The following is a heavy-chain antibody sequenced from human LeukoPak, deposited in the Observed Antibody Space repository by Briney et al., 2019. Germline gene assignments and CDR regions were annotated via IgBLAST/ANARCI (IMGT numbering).Heavy chain of an antibody. CDR1: GFTFSSYA. Sequence: GGSLRLSCAASGFTFSSYAMSWVRQAPGKGLEWVAFIRYDGSNKYYADSVKGRFTISRDNSKNTLYLQMNSLRAEDTAVYYCAKDPHPVIVVVPAPQSDYWGQGTLVTVSS. V-gene: IGHV3-30*02. J-gene: IGHJ4*02. CDR2: IRYDGSNK. CDR3: AKDPHPVIVVVPAPQSDY. D-gene: IGHD2-2*01.